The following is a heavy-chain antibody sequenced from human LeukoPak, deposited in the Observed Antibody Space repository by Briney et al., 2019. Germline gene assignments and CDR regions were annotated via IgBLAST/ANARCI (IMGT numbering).Heavy chain of an antibody. CDR1: GFTFSSYA. J-gene: IGHJ3*02. CDR3: AATRTCSTTTCYAFDI. V-gene: IGHV3-23*01. Sequence: GGSLRLSCAASGFTFSSYALSWVRQAPGKGLEWVSAISGGGDSTYYADSVKGRFTISRDNSKNTLYLQMNSLRAEDTAIYYCAATRTCSTTTCYAFDIWGQGTMVTVSS. D-gene: IGHD2-2*01. CDR2: ISGGGDST.